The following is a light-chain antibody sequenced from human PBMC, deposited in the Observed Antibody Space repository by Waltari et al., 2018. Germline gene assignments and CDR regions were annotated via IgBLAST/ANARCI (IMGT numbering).Light chain of an antibody. CDR1: QRLLHRNGYNY. J-gene: IGKJ1*01. CDR3: MQTLLTWT. V-gene: IGKV2-28*01. Sequence: DIVMTQSPLSLPVTPGEPASISCRSSQRLLHRNGYNYLDWYLQKPGQSPQLLIYWASHRASGVPDRFSASGSGTDFTLKISRVEAEDVGVYYCMQTLLTWTFGQGTKGEIK. CDR2: WAS.